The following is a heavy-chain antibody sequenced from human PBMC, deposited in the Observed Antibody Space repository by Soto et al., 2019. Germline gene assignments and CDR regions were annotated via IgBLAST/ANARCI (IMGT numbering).Heavy chain of an antibody. Sequence: PSETLFLTCAVSVGSFTSNNWWTWVRQPPGQGLEWIGEIYRTGSTNYNPSLKSRVTISLDKSENQFSLKVTSLTAADTAVYYCASRDPGTSVDYWGQGTLVTVSS. D-gene: IGHD1-7*01. J-gene: IGHJ4*02. CDR2: IYRTGST. V-gene: IGHV4-4*02. CDR1: VGSFTSNNW. CDR3: ASRDPGTSVDY.